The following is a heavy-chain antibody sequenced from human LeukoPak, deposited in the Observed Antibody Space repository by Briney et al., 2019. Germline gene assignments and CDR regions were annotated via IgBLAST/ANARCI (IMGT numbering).Heavy chain of an antibody. V-gene: IGHV1-69*04. CDR1: GGTFSSYA. J-gene: IGHJ5*02. D-gene: IGHD6-6*01. CDR3: ARDLIGSST. Sequence: ASVKLSCKASGGTFSSYAISWVRQAPGQRLEWMGRIIPIFGIANYAQKFQGRVTITADKSTSTAYTELSSLTYEDTAVYYCARDLIGSSTWGQGALVTVAS. CDR2: IIPIFGIA.